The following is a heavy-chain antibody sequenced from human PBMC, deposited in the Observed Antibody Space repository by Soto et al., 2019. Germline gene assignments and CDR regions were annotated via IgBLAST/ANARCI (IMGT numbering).Heavy chain of an antibody. CDR1: GGSFSGYY. CDR2: INHSGST. Sequence: QVQLQQWGAGLLKPSETLSLTCAVYGGSFSGYYWSWIRQPPGKGLEWIGEINHSGSTNYNPCLKSQVTISVDTSKNQFSLKLCSVTAADTAVYYCASRYYYGSGAMYYFDYWGQGTLVTVSS. J-gene: IGHJ4*02. V-gene: IGHV4-34*01. CDR3: ASRYYYGSGAMYYFDY. D-gene: IGHD3-10*01.